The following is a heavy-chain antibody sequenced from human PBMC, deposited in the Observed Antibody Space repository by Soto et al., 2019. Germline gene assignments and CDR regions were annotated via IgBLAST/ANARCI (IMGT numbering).Heavy chain of an antibody. J-gene: IGHJ4*02. CDR2: ISGSGGRT. D-gene: IGHD3-22*01. CDR3: AKRNYYDSSRYYEYSFDH. CDR1: GFTFSNYA. V-gene: IGHV3-23*01. Sequence: GGSLRLSGAASGFTFSNYAMSWVRQAPGKGLEWVSGISGSGGRTYYADSVKGRFTISRDNSKNTLYLQMNSLRAEDTAVYYCAKRNYYDSSRYYEYSFDHWGQAPLVTVSS.